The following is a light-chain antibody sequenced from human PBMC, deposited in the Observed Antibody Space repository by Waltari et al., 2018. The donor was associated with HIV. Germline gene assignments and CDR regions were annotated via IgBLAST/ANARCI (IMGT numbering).Light chain of an antibody. J-gene: IGKJ2*01. CDR3: MEGTYWPYI. V-gene: IGKV2-30*01. CDR1: QSLVYTVGNTY. CDR2: KVS. Sequence: VVMTQSPLSLPVTLRQSASISCRSSQSLVYTVGNTYLNLFQQRPGQSPRRLIYKVSNRDSGVPDRFSGSGSGTDFTLKISRVEAEDVGVYFCMEGTYWPYIFGQGTKLEI.